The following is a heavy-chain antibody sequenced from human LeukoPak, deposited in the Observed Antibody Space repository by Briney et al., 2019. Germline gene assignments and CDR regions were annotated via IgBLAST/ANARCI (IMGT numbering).Heavy chain of an antibody. CDR1: GFTVSSNS. CDR3: ARDKSYFDY. J-gene: IGHJ4*02. Sequence: GGSLRLSCTVSGFTVSSNSMSWVRQAPGKGLEWVAVISYDGSNKYYADSVKGRFTISRDNSKNTLYLQMNSLRAEDTAVYYCARDKSYFDYWGQGTLVTVSS. V-gene: IGHV3-30*04. CDR2: ISYDGSNK.